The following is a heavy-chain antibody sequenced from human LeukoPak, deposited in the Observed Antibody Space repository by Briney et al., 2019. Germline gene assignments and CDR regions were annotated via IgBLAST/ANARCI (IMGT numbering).Heavy chain of an antibody. CDR3: ARRFYDSSAW. CDR1: GYSISSGYY. V-gene: IGHV4-38-2*01. D-gene: IGHD3-22*01. Sequence: SETLSLTCAVSGYSISSGYYWGWIRQPPGKGLEWIGSIYHSRSTYYNPSLKSRVTISVDTSKNQFSLKLSSVTAADTAVYYCARRFYDSSAWWGQGTLVTVSS. CDR2: IYHSRST. J-gene: IGHJ4*02.